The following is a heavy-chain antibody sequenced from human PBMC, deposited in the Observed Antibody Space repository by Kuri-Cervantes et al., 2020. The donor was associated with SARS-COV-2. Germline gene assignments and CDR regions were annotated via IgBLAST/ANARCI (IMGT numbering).Heavy chain of an antibody. Sequence: GGSLRLSCAASGFTFADYGMSWVRQAPGKGLEWVSGINWNGVRTGYTDSVKGRFTISRDNAKNSLYLQMNSLRAEDTAFYYCARAGTSGSYLGYWGQGTLVTVSS. CDR1: GFTFADYG. J-gene: IGHJ4*02. V-gene: IGHV3-20*04. CDR3: ARAGTSGSYLGY. CDR2: INWNGVRT. D-gene: IGHD1-26*01.